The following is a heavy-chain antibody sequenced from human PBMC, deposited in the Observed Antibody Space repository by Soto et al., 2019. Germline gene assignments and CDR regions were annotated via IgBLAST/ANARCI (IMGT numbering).Heavy chain of an antibody. D-gene: IGHD1-1*01. CDR1: GFMFNAYG. J-gene: IGHJ3*02. CDR3: VKAGTMTGTGTTPRSFDI. V-gene: IGHV3-30*18. CDR2: RSFDGSNQ. Sequence: PGGSLRLSCAASGFMFNAYGMHWVRQAPGKGLEWVAVRSFDGSNQYYEKSVKGRFTISRDNSMDTVYLQMHSLRAEDTAVYFCVKAGTMTGTGTTPRSFDIWGRGTMVTVSS.